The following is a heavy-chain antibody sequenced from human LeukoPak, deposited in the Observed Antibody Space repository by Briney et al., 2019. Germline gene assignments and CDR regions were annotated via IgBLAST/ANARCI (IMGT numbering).Heavy chain of an antibody. V-gene: IGHV4-4*07. CDR3: ARDPRYCSSTSCYYRYWYFDL. CDR2: IYTSGST. CDR1: GGSISSYY. J-gene: IGHJ2*01. D-gene: IGHD2-2*01. Sequence: SETLSLTCTVSGGSISSYYWSWIRQPAGKGLEWIGRIYTSGSTNYNPSLKSRVAMSVDTSKNQSSLKLSSVTAADTAVYYCARDPRYCSSTSCYYRYWYFDLWGRSTLVTVSS.